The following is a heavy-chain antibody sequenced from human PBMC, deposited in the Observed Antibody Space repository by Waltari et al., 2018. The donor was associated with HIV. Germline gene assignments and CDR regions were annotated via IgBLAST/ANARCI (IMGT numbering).Heavy chain of an antibody. CDR2: INPNSGGT. V-gene: IGHV1-2*02. Sequence: QVQLVQSGAEVKKPGASVKVSCKASGYTFTGYYMHWVRQAPGQGLEWMGWINPNSGGTNYAQKFQGRVTMTRDTSISTAYMELSRLRSDDTAVYYCARVCGAFDVVVPAAGEEPYFDYWGQGTLVTVSS. D-gene: IGHD2-2*01. CDR1: GYTFTGYY. CDR3: ARVCGAFDVVVPAAGEEPYFDY. J-gene: IGHJ4*02.